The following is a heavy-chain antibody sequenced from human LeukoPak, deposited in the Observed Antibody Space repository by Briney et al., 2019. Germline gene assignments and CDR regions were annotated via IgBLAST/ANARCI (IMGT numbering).Heavy chain of an antibody. V-gene: IGHV1-46*01. CDR2: INPSGGST. CDR3: ARAGSSWSYYYYYYYMDV. Sequence: ASVKVSCKASGYTFTSYYMHWVRQAPGQGLEWMGIINPSGGSTSYAQKFQGRVTMTRDMSTSTAYMELSSLRSEDTAVYYCARAGSSWSYYYYYYYMDVWGKGTTVTVSS. CDR1: GYTFTSYY. D-gene: IGHD6-13*01. J-gene: IGHJ6*03.